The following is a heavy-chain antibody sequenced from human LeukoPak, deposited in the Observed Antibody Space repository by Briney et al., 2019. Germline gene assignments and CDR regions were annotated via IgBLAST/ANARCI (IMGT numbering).Heavy chain of an antibody. V-gene: IGHV4-59*01. J-gene: IGHJ5*02. CDR1: GGSISSYY. D-gene: IGHD3-10*01. CDR3: ARAEFRITMVRGVIIKGFDP. CDR2: IYYSGST. Sequence: SETLSLTCTVSGGSISSYYWSWIRQPPGKGLEWIGYIYYSGSTNYNPSLKSRVTISVDTSKNQFSLKLSSVTAADTAVYYCARAEFRITMVRGVIIKGFDPWGQGTLVTVSS.